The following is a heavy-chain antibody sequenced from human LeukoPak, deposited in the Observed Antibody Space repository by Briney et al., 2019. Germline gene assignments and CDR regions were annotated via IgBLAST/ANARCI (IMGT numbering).Heavy chain of an antibody. J-gene: IGHJ3*02. CDR1: GYTFTDYY. Sequence: ASVKVSCKASGYTFTDYYMHWVRQAPGQGLEWMGWINPNSGGTIYAQNFQGRVTMTRDTSISTAYMELSSDDTAVYYCARESAGRRSFDIWGQGTMVTVSS. D-gene: IGHD3-10*01. CDR3: ARESAGRRSFDI. V-gene: IGHV1-2*02. CDR2: INPNSGGT.